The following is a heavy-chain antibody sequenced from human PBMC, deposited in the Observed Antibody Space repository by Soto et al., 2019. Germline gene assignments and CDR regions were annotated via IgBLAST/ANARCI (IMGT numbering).Heavy chain of an antibody. V-gene: IGHV3-7*01. CDR3: ARRNLFDY. J-gene: IGHJ4*02. CDR2: IKYDGSAK. CDR1: GFTFSDYW. D-gene: IGHD1-1*01. Sequence: EVPLVESGGGLVQPGGSLRLSCAASGFTFSDYWMSWVRQAPGKGLECVASIKYDGSAKNYVDSGKARFTISRDNAKNSFYLQMNSLRVEDTAVYYCARRNLFDYWGQGTLVTVSS.